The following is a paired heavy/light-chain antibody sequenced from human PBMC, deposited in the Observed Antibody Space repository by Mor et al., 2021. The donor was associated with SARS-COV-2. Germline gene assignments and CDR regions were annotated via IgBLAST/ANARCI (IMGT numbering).Light chain of an antibody. CDR3: AAWDDSLNGRYV. V-gene: IGLV1-36*01. CDR1: SSNIGNNA. CDR2: YDD. Sequence: QSVLTQPPSVSEAPRQRVTISCSGSSSNIGNNAVNWYQQLPGKAPKLLIYYDDLLPSGVSDRFSGSKSGTSASLAISGLQSEDEADYYCAAWDDSLNGRYVFGTGTKVTVL. J-gene: IGLJ1*01.
Heavy chain of an antibody. Sequence: QVQLVESGGGVVQPGRSLRLSCAASGFTFSSYAMHWVRQAPGKGLEWVAVISYDGSNKYYADSVKGRFTISRDNSKNTLYLQMNSLRAEDTAVYYCARDFASDTAMVIPDEAEILYYYYGMDVWGQGTTVTVSS. CDR2: ISYDGSNK. J-gene: IGHJ6*02. CDR1: GFTFSSYA. D-gene: IGHD5-18*01. V-gene: IGHV3-30*01. CDR3: ARDFASDTAMVIPDEAEILYYYYGMDV.